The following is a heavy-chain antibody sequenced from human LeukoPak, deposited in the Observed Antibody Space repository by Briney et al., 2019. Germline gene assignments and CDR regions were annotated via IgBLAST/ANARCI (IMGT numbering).Heavy chain of an antibody. V-gene: IGHV3-11*01. CDR2: LSSSGSTI. Sequence: KPGGSLRLSCAAPGFTFSDYYMSSIRQAPGKGLEWVSYLSSSGSTIYFADSVKGRFTVSRDNAKNSLSLQMNSLRAEDTAVYYCARDFWSGFYNNWFDPWGQGTLVIVSS. CDR3: ARDFWSGFYNNWFDP. D-gene: IGHD3-3*01. J-gene: IGHJ5*02. CDR1: GFTFSDYY.